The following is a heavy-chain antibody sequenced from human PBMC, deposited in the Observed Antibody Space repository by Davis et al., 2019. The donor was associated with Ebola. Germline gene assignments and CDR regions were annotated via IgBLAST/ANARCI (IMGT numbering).Heavy chain of an antibody. D-gene: IGHD2-15*01. J-gene: IGHJ6*02. CDR3: ARGGSHTHYYGMDV. Sequence: AASVKVSCKASGGTFSSYAISWVRQAPGQGLEWMGIINPSGGSTSYAQKFQGRVTMTRDTSTSTVYMELSSLRSEDTAVYYCARGGSHTHYYGMDVWGQGTTVTVS. CDR2: INPSGGST. V-gene: IGHV1-46*01. CDR1: GGTFSSYA.